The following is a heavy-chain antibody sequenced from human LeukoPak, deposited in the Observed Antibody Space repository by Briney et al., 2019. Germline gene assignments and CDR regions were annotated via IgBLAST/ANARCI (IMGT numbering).Heavy chain of an antibody. J-gene: IGHJ4*02. Sequence: SETLSLICTVSGGSISSSNYYWGWIRQPPGKGLEWIGSIYYSGNTYYNPSLKSRVTISLDTSKNQFSLKLSSVTAADTAVYYCARYRMTMVRGFDYWGQGTLVTVSS. CDR1: GGSISSSNYY. CDR2: IYYSGNT. V-gene: IGHV4-39*07. CDR3: ARYRMTMVRGFDY. D-gene: IGHD3-10*01.